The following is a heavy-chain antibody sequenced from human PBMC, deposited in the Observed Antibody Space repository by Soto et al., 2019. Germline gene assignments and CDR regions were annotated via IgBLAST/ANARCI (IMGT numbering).Heavy chain of an antibody. Sequence: ASVKVSCKASGYTFTSFGISWVRQTPGQGLEWMGWISAYNGNTNYAQKLQGRVTMTTDTSTSTAYMELRSLRAEDTAVYYCVKHQVSLVRGISPFDYWGQGALVTVSS. V-gene: IGHV1-18*01. CDR3: VKHQVSLVRGISPFDY. CDR1: GYTFTSFG. J-gene: IGHJ4*02. CDR2: ISAYNGNT. D-gene: IGHD3-10*01.